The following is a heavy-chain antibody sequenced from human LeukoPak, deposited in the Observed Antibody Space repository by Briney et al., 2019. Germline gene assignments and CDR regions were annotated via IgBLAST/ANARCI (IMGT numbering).Heavy chain of an antibody. Sequence: SETLSLTCAVYGGSFSGYYWSWIRQPPGKGLEWIGEINHSGSTNYNPSLKSRVTISVDTSKNQFSLKLSSVPAADTAVYYCARGLFKYYYDSSIDYWGQGTLVTVSS. D-gene: IGHD3-22*01. CDR1: GGSFSGYY. CDR2: INHSGST. J-gene: IGHJ4*02. V-gene: IGHV4-34*01. CDR3: ARGLFKYYYDSSIDY.